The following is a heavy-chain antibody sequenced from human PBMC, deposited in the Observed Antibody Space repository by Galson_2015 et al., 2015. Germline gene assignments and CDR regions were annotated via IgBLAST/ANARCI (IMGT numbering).Heavy chain of an antibody. J-gene: IGHJ4*02. CDR2: ISGSGGST. D-gene: IGHD3-22*01. CDR3: AKSPDYYDSSGYFGIWPFDY. Sequence: SLRLSCAASGFTFSSYAMSWVRQAPGKGLEWVSAISGSGGSTYYADSVKGRFTISRDNSKNTLYLQMNSLRAEDTAVYCCAKSPDYYDSSGYFGIWPFDYWGQGTLVTVSS. V-gene: IGHV3-23*01. CDR1: GFTFSSYA.